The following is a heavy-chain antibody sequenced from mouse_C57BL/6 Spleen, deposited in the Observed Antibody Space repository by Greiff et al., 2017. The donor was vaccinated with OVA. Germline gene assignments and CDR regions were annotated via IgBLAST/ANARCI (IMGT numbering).Heavy chain of an antibody. V-gene: IGHV1-81*01. J-gene: IGHJ2*01. D-gene: IGHD2-5*01. CDR1: GYTFTSYG. CDR3: AREGDSNYDY. Sequence: VQLQESGAELARPGASVKLSCKASGYTFTSYGISWVKQRTGQGLEWIGEISPRSGNTYYNEKFKGKATLTADKSYSTAYMELRSLTSEDSAVYFCAREGDSNYDYWGQGPTLTVSS. CDR2: ISPRSGNT.